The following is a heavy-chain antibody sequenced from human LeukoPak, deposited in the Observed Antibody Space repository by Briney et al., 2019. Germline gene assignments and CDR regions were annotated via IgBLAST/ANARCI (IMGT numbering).Heavy chain of an antibody. CDR3: VRGGLSMQREDVFDL. D-gene: IGHD2/OR15-2a*01. CDR2: ISASPYI. J-gene: IGHJ3*01. Sequence: GGSLRLSCAGSGFAFSAYSMNWARQAPGKGLEWVSSISASPYIYYADSVKDRSIIFRDNAKSSLYLQMNSLRAEDTAVYYWVRGGLSMQREDVFDLWGQGTMVTVSS. V-gene: IGHV3-21*01. CDR1: GFAFSAYS.